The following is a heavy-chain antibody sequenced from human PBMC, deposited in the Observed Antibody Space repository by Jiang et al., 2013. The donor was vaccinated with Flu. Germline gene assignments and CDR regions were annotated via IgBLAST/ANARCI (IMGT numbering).Heavy chain of an antibody. CDR1: GGSISSSSYY. CDR2: IYYSGST. V-gene: IGHV4-39*01. J-gene: IGHJ1*01. Sequence: GPGLVKPWETLSLTCTVSGGSISSSSYYWGWIRQPPGKGLEWIGSIYYSGSTYYNPSLKSRVTISVDTSKNQFSLKLSSVTAADTAVYYCARQLVWFGDLLQSAEYFQHWGQGTLVTVSS. D-gene: IGHD3-10*01. CDR3: ARQLVWFGDLLQSAEYFQH.